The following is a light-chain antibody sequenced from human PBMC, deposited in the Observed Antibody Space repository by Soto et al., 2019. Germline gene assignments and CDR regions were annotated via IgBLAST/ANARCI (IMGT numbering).Light chain of an antibody. CDR1: QGISSY. CDR3: QQYYSYPPT. J-gene: IGKJ1*01. V-gene: IGKV1-8*01. CDR2: AAS. Sequence: AIRMTQSPSSFSASTGDRVTITCRASQGISSYLAWYQQKPGKAPKLLIYAASTLQSGVPSTFSGSGSGTDFTLTISCLQSEDFATYYCQQYYSYPPTFGQGTNVEIK.